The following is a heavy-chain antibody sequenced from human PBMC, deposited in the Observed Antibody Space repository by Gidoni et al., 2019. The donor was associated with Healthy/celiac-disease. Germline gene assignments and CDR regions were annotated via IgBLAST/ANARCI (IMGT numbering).Heavy chain of an antibody. D-gene: IGHD3-22*01. V-gene: IGHV4-59*01. CDR2: IYYSGST. Sequence: QVQLQESGPGLVKPSETLSLTCTVSGGSISSYYWSWIRQPPGKGMEWIGYIYYSGSTNYNPSLKSRVTISVDTSKNQFSLKLSSVTAADTAVYYCARDLYYDSSSGGGGDIWGQGTMVTVSS. CDR3: ARDLYYDSSSGGGGDI. CDR1: GGSISSYY. J-gene: IGHJ3*02.